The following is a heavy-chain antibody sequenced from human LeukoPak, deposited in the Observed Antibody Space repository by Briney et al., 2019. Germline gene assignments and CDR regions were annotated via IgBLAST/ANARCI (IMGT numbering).Heavy chain of an antibody. J-gene: IGHJ4*02. Sequence: PGGSLRLSCAASGFTFSSYGMSWVRQAPGKGPEWVSAISGSGGSTYYADSVKGRFTISRDNSKNTLYLQMNSLRAEDTAVYYCAKDRWAVAGYDYWGQGTLVTVSS. CDR2: ISGSGGST. CDR1: GFTFSSYG. CDR3: AKDRWAVAGYDY. V-gene: IGHV3-23*01. D-gene: IGHD6-19*01.